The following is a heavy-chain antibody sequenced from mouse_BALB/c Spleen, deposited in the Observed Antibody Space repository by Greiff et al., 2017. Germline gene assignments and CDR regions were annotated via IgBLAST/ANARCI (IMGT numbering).Heavy chain of an antibody. V-gene: IGHV5-17*02. CDR3: ARSGITTVVARGFAY. CDR1: GFTFSSFG. J-gene: IGHJ3*01. D-gene: IGHD1-1*01. CDR2: ISSGSSTI. Sequence: DVKLVESGGGLVQPGGSRKLSCAASGFTFSSFGMHWVRQAPEKGLEWVAYISSGSSTIYYADTVKGRFTISRDNPKNTLFLQMTSLRSEDTAMYYCARSGITTVVARGFAYWGQGTLVTVSA.